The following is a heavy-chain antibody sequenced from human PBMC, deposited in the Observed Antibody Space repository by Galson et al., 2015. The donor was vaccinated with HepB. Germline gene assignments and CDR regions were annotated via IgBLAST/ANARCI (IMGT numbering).Heavy chain of an antibody. D-gene: IGHD6-25*01. CDR1: GFTFTNFG. J-gene: IGHJ4*02. CDR2: ISGGGTTI. Sequence: SLRLSCAASGFTFTNFGMRWVRQAPGKGLEWVSAISGGGTTIYYADSAKGRFTISRDNSKNTMYLQMNSLRAEDTAVYYCAKVSYGSSGSYFESWGQGNLVTVSS. CDR3: AKVSYGSSGSYFES. V-gene: IGHV3-23*01.